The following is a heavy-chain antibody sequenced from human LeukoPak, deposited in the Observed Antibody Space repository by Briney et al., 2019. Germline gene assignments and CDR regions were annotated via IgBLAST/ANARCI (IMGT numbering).Heavy chain of an antibody. D-gene: IGHD2-15*01. CDR3: ARRGRNYYYMDV. Sequence: SETLSLTCTVSGGSISGTNYYWGWIRQPPGKGLEWIGSIYYSGSTYYNPSLKSRVTISVDTSKNQFSLKLSPVTAADTAVYYCARRGRNYYYMDVWGKGTTVTISS. V-gene: IGHV4-39*01. CDR1: GGSISGTNYY. J-gene: IGHJ6*03. CDR2: IYYSGST.